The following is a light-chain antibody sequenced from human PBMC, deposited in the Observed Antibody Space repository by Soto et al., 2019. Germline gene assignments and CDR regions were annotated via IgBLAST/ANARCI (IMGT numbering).Light chain of an antibody. V-gene: IGLV3-21*02. CDR3: QVWDSSSDHYV. CDR1: TIGSKS. Sequence: SQELNQGPPGVVGPGQKARSTLGGKTIGSKSVHWYQQKPGQAPVLVVYDDSDRPSGIPERFSGSNSGNTATLTISRVEAGDEADYYCQVWDSSSDHYVFVTGSKVTDL. J-gene: IGLJ1*01. CDR2: DDS.